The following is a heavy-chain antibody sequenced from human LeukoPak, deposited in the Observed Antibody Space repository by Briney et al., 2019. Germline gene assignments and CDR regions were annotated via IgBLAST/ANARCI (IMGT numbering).Heavy chain of an antibody. J-gene: IGHJ6*03. CDR1: GFTFRDYY. Sequence: GGSLRLSCAASGFTFRDYYMSWIRQAPGKGLKWISYITVSGSTIYYADSVKGRFTISRDNARNSLYLQMDGLRAEDTAVYYCARDRGIVLPDTSYYMDVWGKGTTVTVSS. D-gene: IGHD1-26*01. V-gene: IGHV3-11*01. CDR3: ARDRGIVLPDTSYYMDV. CDR2: ITVSGSTI.